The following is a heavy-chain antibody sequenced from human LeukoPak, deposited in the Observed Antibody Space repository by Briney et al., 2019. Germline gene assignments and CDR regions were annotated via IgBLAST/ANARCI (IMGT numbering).Heavy chain of an antibody. V-gene: IGHV3-7*01. CDR2: IRQDGNEK. Sequence: GGSLRLSCAASGFTFSSFWMTWVRQAPGKGLEWVANIRQDGNEKFYVDSVKGRFTISRDNAKNSLYLQMNSLRAEDTAVYYCARDAQALIVGATLYYFDYWGQGTLVTVSS. CDR3: ARDAQALIVGATLYYFDY. CDR1: GFTFSSFW. J-gene: IGHJ4*02. D-gene: IGHD1-26*01.